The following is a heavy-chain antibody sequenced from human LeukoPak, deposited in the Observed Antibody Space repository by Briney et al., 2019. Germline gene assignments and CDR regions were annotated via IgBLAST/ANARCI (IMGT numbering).Heavy chain of an antibody. J-gene: IGHJ4*02. V-gene: IGHV1-2*02. CDR3: ARAPRGYCSSTSCPHFDY. CDR2: INPNSGGT. D-gene: IGHD2-2*01. CDR1: GYTFTSYY. Sequence: ASVKVSCKASGYTFTSYYMHWVRQAPGQGLEWMGWINPNSGGTNYAQKFQGRVTMTRDTSISTAYMELSRLRSDDTAVYYCARAPRGYCSSTSCPHFDYWGQGTLVTVSS.